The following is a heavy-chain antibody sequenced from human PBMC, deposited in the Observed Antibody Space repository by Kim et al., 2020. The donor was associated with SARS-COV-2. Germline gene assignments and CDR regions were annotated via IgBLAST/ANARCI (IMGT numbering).Heavy chain of an antibody. CDR1: GGSISSSNW. CDR2: IYHSGST. Sequence: SETLSLTCAVSGGSISSSNWWSWVRQPPGKGLEWIGEIYHSGSTNYNPSLKSRVTISVDKSKNQFSLKLSSVTAADTAMYYCARTYYDILTGYYSFDYWGQGTLVTVSS. J-gene: IGHJ4*02. CDR3: ARTYYDILTGYYSFDY. D-gene: IGHD3-9*01. V-gene: IGHV4-4*02.